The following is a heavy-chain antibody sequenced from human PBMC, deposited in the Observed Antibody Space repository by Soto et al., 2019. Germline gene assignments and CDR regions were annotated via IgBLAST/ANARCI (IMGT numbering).Heavy chain of an antibody. D-gene: IGHD4-4*01. CDR1: GFTFSSYG. J-gene: IGHJ4*02. Sequence: GGSLRLSCAASGFTFSSYGMHWVRQAPGKGLEWVAVIWYDGSNKYYADSVKGRFTISRDNSKNTLYLQMNSLRAEDTAVYYCARDRGGLQPFDYWGQGTLVTVSS. V-gene: IGHV3-33*01. CDR3: ARDRGGLQPFDY. CDR2: IWYDGSNK.